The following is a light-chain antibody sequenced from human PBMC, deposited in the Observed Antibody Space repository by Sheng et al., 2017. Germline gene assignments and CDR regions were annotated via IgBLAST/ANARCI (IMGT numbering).Light chain of an antibody. CDR2: AAS. CDR3: QKYNSAPLT. J-gene: IGKJ4*01. CDR1: QDIVDN. Sequence: DIVMTQSPSSLSASVGDRVTITCRASQDIVDNLAWYQQKAGTVPKLLIYAASTLESGVPSRFSGSGSGTDFTLTISSLQPEDFATYYCQKYNSAPLTFGGGTKVEIK. V-gene: IGKV1-27*01.